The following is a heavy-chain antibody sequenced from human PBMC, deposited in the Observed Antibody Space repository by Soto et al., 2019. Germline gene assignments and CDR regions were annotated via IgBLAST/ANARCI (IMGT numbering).Heavy chain of an antibody. CDR3: AERSSSSPIDY. CDR1: GFTFSSYA. CDR2: ISGSDDST. D-gene: IGHD6-6*01. V-gene: IGHV3-23*01. Sequence: EVQLLESGGGLVQPGESLRLSCAASGFTFSSYAMSWVRQAPGKGLEWVSVISGSDDSTYYADSVKGRFTISRDNSKKKPYLEMKSLRAEDQGGNSWAERSSSSPIDYWGQGTLVTVSS. J-gene: IGHJ4*02.